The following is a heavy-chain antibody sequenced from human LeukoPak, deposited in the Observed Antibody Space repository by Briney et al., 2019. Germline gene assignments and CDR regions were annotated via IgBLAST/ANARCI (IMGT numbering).Heavy chain of an antibody. V-gene: IGHV4-59*12. J-gene: IGHJ4*02. CDR2: VYHTGTS. Sequence: SETLSRTCSVSGASINDYYWTWIRQPPGKALAWVGYVYHTGTSGYHPSLKSRVAMSLATSKNQVSLKLRSVTAADTAVYFCTRVVNGGHFDYWGQGTLVTVSS. CDR3: TRVVNGGHFDY. D-gene: IGHD2-8*01. CDR1: GASINDYY.